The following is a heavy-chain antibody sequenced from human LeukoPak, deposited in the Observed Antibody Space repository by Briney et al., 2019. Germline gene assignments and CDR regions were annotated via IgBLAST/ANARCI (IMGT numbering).Heavy chain of an antibody. CDR3: ARHGTSITILGVVTYDAFDI. D-gene: IGHD3-3*01. Sequence: SETLSLTCTVSGGSLSSGGYYWSWIRQPAGKGLEWIGRIYTNGNTNYNPSLKSRVTISVDTSKNQFSLKLSSVTAADTAVYYCARHGTSITILGVVTYDAFDIWGQGTMVTVSS. V-gene: IGHV4-61*02. J-gene: IGHJ3*02. CDR2: IYTNGNT. CDR1: GGSLSSGGYY.